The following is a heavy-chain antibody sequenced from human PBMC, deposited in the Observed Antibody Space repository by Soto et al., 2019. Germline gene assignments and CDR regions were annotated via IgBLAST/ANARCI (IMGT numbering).Heavy chain of an antibody. CDR3: ARDKVYCICGRCYSVAFDI. D-gene: IGHD2-15*01. CDR2: IWYDGSNK. CDR1: GFTFSSYG. J-gene: IGHJ3*02. Sequence: QVQLVESGGGVVQPGRSLRLSCAASGFTFSSYGMHLVRHAPGKGLEWVAVIWYDGSNKYYADSVKGRFTISRYNSKNTVDLQMNSLRVECTVVYYCARDKVYCICGRCYSVAFDIWGQGTMVTVSS. V-gene: IGHV3-33*01.